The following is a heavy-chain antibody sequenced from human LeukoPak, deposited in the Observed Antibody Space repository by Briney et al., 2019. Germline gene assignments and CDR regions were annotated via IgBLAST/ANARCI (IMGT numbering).Heavy chain of an antibody. Sequence: PGGSLRLSCAASGFTFSSYAMSWVRQPPGKGLEWIGEINHRRSTKYSPSLKSRVTISVDTSKNQFSLRLSSVTAADTAVYYCARRVGRWFGERAYYYNYMDVWGKGTTVTISS. V-gene: IGHV4-34*01. J-gene: IGHJ6*03. CDR2: INHRRST. CDR1: GFTFSSYA. D-gene: IGHD3-10*01. CDR3: ARRVGRWFGERAYYYNYMDV.